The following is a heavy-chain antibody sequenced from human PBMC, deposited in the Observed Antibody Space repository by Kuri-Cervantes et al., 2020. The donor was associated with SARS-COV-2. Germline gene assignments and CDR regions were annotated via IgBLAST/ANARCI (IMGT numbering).Heavy chain of an antibody. CDR1: GGTFSSYA. D-gene: IGHD6-19*01. CDR2: IIPIFGTA. J-gene: IGHJ6*02. V-gene: IGHV1-69*06. CDR3: ARDRGEQWLVSHYYYYGMAV. Sequence: SVKVSCKASGGTFSSYAISWVRQAPGQGLEWMGGIIPIFGTANYAQKFQGRVTITADKSTSTAYMELSRLRSEDTAVYYCARDRGEQWLVSHYYYYGMAVWGQGTTVTVSS.